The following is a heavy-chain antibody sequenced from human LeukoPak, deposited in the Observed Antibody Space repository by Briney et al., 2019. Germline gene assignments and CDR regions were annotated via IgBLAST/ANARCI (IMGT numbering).Heavy chain of an antibody. V-gene: IGHV3-7*04. D-gene: IGHD2-21*01. Sequence: GRSLRLSCAASGFPFSSHYMSWVRQAPGRGLECVAKINPDGSGKYFVDSVKGRFTISRDNAKNSLYLQMNSLRAEDTAVYYCVRDVWFSYDYWGQGTLVTVSS. CDR2: INPDGSGK. J-gene: IGHJ4*02. CDR1: GFPFSSHY. CDR3: VRDVWFSYDY.